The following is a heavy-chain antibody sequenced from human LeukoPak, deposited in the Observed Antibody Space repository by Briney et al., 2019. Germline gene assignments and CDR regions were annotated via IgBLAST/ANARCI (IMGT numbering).Heavy chain of an antibody. CDR1: GFTFSSYE. Sequence: GGSLRLSCVASGFTFSSYEMNWVRRAPGKGREWVSYISSSGSSIYYADSVKGRFIISRDNAKNSLYLQMNSLRAEDTAVYYCARDFHAFDIWGQGTMVTVSS. V-gene: IGHV3-48*03. CDR3: ARDFHAFDI. J-gene: IGHJ3*02. CDR2: ISSSGSSI.